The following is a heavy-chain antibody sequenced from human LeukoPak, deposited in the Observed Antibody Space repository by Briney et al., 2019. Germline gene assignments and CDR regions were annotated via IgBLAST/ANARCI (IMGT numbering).Heavy chain of an antibody. J-gene: IGHJ4*02. V-gene: IGHV3-30-3*01. Sequence: GGSLRLSCAASGFTFSSYAMHWVRQAPGKGLEWVAVISYDGSNKYYADSVKGRFTISRDNSKNTLYLQMNSLRAEDTAVYYCARAVLTGHFDYWGQGTLVTVSS. D-gene: IGHD3-9*01. CDR2: ISYDGSNK. CDR3: ARAVLTGHFDY. CDR1: GFTFSSYA.